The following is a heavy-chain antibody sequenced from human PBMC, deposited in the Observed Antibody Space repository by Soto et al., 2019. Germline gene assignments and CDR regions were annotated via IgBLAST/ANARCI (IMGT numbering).Heavy chain of an antibody. V-gene: IGHV3-30-3*01. CDR3: EREDVSCGQAGTFTL. J-gene: IGHJ1*01. Sequence: QVQLVESGGGVVQPGRSVRLSCAVSGFSLSTRVMHWVRQAPGKGLEWVALISHDESKKDYADSVKGRFTISKDNSKNTQYLQSNSLRFQDTAVYYCEREDVSCGQAGTFTLWGQGTLVSLSS. CDR1: GFSLSTRV. CDR2: ISHDESKK.